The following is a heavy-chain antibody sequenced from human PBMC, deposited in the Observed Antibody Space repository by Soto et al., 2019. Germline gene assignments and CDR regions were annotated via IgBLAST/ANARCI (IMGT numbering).Heavy chain of an antibody. D-gene: IGHD3-3*01. J-gene: IGHJ6*03. CDR1: GFTFDDYA. CDR2: ISWNSGSV. V-gene: IGHV3-9*01. CDR3: AKDGVVIGNYFYYMDV. Sequence: EVQLVESGGGLVQPGRSLRLSCAASGFTFDDYAMHWVRQAPGKGLEWVSGISWNSGSVDYADSVKGRFTISRDNAKNSLYLQMNSQRTEDTALYYCAKDGVVIGNYFYYMDVWGKGTTVTVSS.